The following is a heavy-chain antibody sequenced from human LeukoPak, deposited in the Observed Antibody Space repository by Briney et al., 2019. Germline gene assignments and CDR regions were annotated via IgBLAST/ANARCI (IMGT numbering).Heavy chain of an antibody. CDR3: ARDYDILTGNLDY. J-gene: IGHJ4*02. CDR2: ISGSGGST. V-gene: IGHV3-23*01. D-gene: IGHD3-9*01. CDR1: GVTFSSNA. Sequence: GGSLRLSCAESGVTFSSNALCCGRQAPGEGPWRGSAISGSGGSTYYADSVKGRFTISRDNSKHTLYLQMNSLRAEDTAVYYCARDYDILTGNLDYWGQGTLVTVSS.